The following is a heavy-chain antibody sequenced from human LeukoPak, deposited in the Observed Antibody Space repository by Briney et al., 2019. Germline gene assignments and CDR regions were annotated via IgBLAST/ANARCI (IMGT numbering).Heavy chain of an antibody. CDR2: IYHSGST. V-gene: IGHV4-38-2*02. CDR3: ARGLVDSSGYYLGAFDI. CDR1: GYSISSGYY. J-gene: IGHJ3*02. Sequence: SETLSLTCTVSGYSISSGYYWGWIRQPPGKGLEWIGSIYHSGSTYYNPSLKSRVTISVDTSKNQFSLKLSSVTAADTAVYYCARGLVDSSGYYLGAFDIWGQGTMVTVSS. D-gene: IGHD3-22*01.